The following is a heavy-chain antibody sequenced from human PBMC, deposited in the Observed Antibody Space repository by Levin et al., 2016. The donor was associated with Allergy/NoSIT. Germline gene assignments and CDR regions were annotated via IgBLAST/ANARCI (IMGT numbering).Heavy chain of an antibody. CDR2: ISESGGST. Sequence: GESLKISCVASGFTLSSYAMSWVRQAPGKGLEWVSAISESGGSTYYADSVKGRFTISRDNAKNSLYLQMNSLRAEDTAVYYCARYLSGGTGAGNYFDYWGQGTLVTVSS. J-gene: IGHJ4*02. D-gene: IGHD1-14*01. CDR1: GFTLSSYA. V-gene: IGHV3-23*01. CDR3: ARYLSGGTGAGNYFDY.